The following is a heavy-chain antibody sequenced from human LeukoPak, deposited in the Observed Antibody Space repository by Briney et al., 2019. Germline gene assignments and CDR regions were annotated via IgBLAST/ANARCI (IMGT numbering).Heavy chain of an antibody. CDR2: IWYDGSNK. J-gene: IGHJ4*02. V-gene: IGHV3-33*01. CDR3: ARAPVLCSSTSCYDQYFDY. CDR1: GFTFSSYG. D-gene: IGHD2-2*01. Sequence: PGGSLRLSCAASGFTFSSYGMHWVRQAPGKGLEWVAVIWYDGSNKYYADSVKGRFTISRDNSKNTLYLQMNSLRAEDTAVYYCARAPVLCSSTSCYDQYFDYWGRGTLVTVSS.